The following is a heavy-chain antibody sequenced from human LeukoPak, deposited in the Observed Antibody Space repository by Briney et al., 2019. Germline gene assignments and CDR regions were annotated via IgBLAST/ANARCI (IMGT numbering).Heavy chain of an antibody. D-gene: IGHD6-19*01. CDR3: VRNLAMAGTCFDS. CDR2: IKQDGSDR. V-gene: IGHV3-7*03. CDR1: GFTFRNYW. Sequence: GGSLRLSCAASGFTFRNYWMSWVRQAPGTGLEWVANIKQDGSDRNYVTSVRGRFTISRDNAESSLYLQMNSLRVEDTAVYYCVRNLAMAGTCFDSWGQGTLVTVSS. J-gene: IGHJ4*02.